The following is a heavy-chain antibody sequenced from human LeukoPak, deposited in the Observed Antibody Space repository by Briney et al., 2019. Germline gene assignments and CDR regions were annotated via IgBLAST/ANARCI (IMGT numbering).Heavy chain of an antibody. J-gene: IGHJ6*03. CDR1: GYFISRCYY. Sequence: SDTLSLTCTVSGYFISRCYYWGWIRRPPGKGLEWIGRINHSGSTYYQPSLKSRVAISVHSPQNQCSLALSSVTAADTALYYCGRAGRQTYVDVWGTGTTVTVSS. CDR2: INHSGST. CDR3: GRAGRQTYVDV. V-gene: IGHV4-38-2*02.